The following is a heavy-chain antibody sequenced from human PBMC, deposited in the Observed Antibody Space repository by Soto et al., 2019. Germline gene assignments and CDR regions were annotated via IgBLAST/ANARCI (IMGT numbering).Heavy chain of an antibody. CDR2: IFSSGST. J-gene: IGHJ4*02. CDR3: AREGSYSAYNFAHGIQLWSFDF. Sequence: TLSLTCTVSGGSINTFYWSWVRQPAGKGLEXIGRIFSSGSTSFNPSLESRVAMSVDTSKNHFSLNLSSVTAADMAVYYCAREGSYSAYNFAHGIQLWSFDFWGQGALVTVSS. CDR1: GGSINTFY. V-gene: IGHV4-4*07. D-gene: IGHD5-12*01.